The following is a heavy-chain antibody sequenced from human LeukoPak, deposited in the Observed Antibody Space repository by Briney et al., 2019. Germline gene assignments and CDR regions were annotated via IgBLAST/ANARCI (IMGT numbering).Heavy chain of an antibody. V-gene: IGHV3-48*04. CDR2: ISSSSKKI. CDR1: GFTFTSYS. CDR3: ARDPNGDYIGAFDF. D-gene: IGHD4-17*01. Sequence: GGSLRLSCAVSGFTFTSYSMNWVRRAPGKGLEWVSYISSSSKKIYYADSVKGRFTISRDNSKNSLYLQMNSLRADDTAVYYCARDPNGDYIGAFDFRGQGTMVTVSS. J-gene: IGHJ3*01.